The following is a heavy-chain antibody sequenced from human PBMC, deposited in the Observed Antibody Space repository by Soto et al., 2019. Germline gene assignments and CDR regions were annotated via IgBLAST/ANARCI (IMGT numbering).Heavy chain of an antibody. Sequence: QVQLVESGGGVVQPGRSLRLSCAASGFTFSSYGMHWVRQAPGKGLEWVAVIWYDGSNKYYADSVKGRFTISRDNSKNTLYLQMNSLRAEEPAVYYCARDKSSWNWFDPWGQGTLVTASS. J-gene: IGHJ5*02. D-gene: IGHD2-15*01. CDR1: GFTFSSYG. V-gene: IGHV3-33*01. CDR2: IWYDGSNK. CDR3: ARDKSSWNWFDP.